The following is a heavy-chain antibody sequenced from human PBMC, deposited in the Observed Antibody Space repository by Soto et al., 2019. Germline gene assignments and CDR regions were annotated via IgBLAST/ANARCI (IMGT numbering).Heavy chain of an antibody. Sequence: SETLSLTCAVSGGSISSSDWWSWVRQPPGKGLEWIGEIYHSGSTNYNPSLKSRVTISVDKSKNQFSLKLSSVTAADTAVYYCARDRHIAAAGSPGFDYWGQGTLVTVSS. CDR3: ARDRHIAAAGSPGFDY. CDR1: GGSISSSDW. V-gene: IGHV4-4*02. CDR2: IYHSGST. D-gene: IGHD6-13*01. J-gene: IGHJ4*02.